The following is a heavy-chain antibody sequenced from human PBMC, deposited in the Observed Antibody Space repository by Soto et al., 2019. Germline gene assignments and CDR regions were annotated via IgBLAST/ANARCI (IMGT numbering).Heavy chain of an antibody. D-gene: IGHD4-17*01. CDR3: ARDHDDYGDYGPFDY. J-gene: IGHJ4*02. CDR1: GFTFSSYG. CDR2: IWYDGSNK. Sequence: GGSLRLSCAASGFTFSSYGMHWVRQAPGKGLEWVAVIWYDGSNKYYADSVKGRFTISRDNSKNTLYLQMNSLRAEDTAVYYCARDHDDYGDYGPFDYWGQGTLVTVSS. V-gene: IGHV3-33*01.